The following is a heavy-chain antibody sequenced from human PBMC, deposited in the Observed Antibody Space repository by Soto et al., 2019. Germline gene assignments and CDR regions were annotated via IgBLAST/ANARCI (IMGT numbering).Heavy chain of an antibody. J-gene: IGHJ5*02. CDR3: ARERPDGARLDP. Sequence: QVQLQESGPGLVKPSQTLSLTCTVSGGSISSGDYYWSWIRQPPGKGLELIGYIYHSGSTYYNPSLKSRVTISVDTSKNQFSLKLSSVTAADTAVYYCARERPDGARLDPWGQGTLVTVSS. D-gene: IGHD6-6*01. V-gene: IGHV4-30-4*01. CDR1: GGSISSGDYY. CDR2: IYHSGST.